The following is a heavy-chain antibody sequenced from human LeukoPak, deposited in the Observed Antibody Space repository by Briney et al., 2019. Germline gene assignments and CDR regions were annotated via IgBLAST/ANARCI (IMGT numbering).Heavy chain of an antibody. CDR2: VVPIFGTA. J-gene: IGHJ4*02. Sequence: VRPSSKASGGSFRRYAISSVRQAPGQKIEWMGGVVPIFGTANYAQKFQGGVTITTDESTSTAYMELSSLRSEDTAVYYCARDRPYSSGLDYWGQGTLVTVSS. V-gene: IGHV1-69*05. CDR3: ARDRPYSSGLDY. D-gene: IGHD6-19*01. CDR1: GGSFRRYA.